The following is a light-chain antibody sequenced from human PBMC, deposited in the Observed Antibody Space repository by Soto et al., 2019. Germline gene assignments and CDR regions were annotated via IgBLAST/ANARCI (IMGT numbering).Light chain of an antibody. CDR2: GAS. CDR3: QQYYSTPPS. Sequence: EIVMTQSPATLSVSPWERATLSCRASQSVSSNLAWYQQKPGQAPRLLIYGASTRATGIPARFSGSGSGTDFTLTISSLQAEDVAVYYCQQYYSTPPSFGGGTKVDIK. V-gene: IGKV3-15*01. J-gene: IGKJ4*01. CDR1: QSVSSN.